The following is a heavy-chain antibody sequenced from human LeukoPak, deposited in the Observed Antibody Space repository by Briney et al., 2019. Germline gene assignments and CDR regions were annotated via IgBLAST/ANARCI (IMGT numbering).Heavy chain of an antibody. J-gene: IGHJ6*02. Sequence: SETLSLTCTVSGGSISSGGYYWSWIRQHPGKGLEWIGYIYYSGSTYYNPSLKSRVTISVDTSKNQFSLKLSSVTAADTAVYYCARQFGVTYSSGWYGSNYYYYGMDVWGQGTTVTVSS. CDR1: GGSISSGGYY. D-gene: IGHD6-19*01. V-gene: IGHV4-39*01. CDR3: ARQFGVTYSSGWYGSNYYYYGMDV. CDR2: IYYSGST.